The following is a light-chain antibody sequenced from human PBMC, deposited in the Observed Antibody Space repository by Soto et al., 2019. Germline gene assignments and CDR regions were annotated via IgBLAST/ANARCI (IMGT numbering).Light chain of an antibody. CDR3: QQYNTWPLT. J-gene: IGKJ4*01. V-gene: IGKV3-15*01. CDR2: GAS. Sequence: EIVLTQSPATLSLSPGERATLSCRASQSVSSYLAWYQQKPGQAPRLLIYGASTRATGIPARFSGSGSGTEFTLTISSLQSEDFALYYCQQYNTWPLTFGGGTKVDI. CDR1: QSVSSY.